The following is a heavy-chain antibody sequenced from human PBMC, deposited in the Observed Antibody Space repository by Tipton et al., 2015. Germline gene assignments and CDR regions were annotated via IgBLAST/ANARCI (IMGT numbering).Heavy chain of an antibody. CDR1: EFTFSNYD. Sequence: GSLRLSCASSEFTFSNYDMNWVRQAPGEGLEWVSSISGGGGKTYYVDSVKGRFTVSRDNSNNTPYLQMNSLRAEDTAVYYCANDPITLVRGVIIIPSHKNRLDLWGQGTLVIVSS. D-gene: IGHD3-10*01. CDR2: ISGGGGKT. J-gene: IGHJ5*02. V-gene: IGHV3-23*01. CDR3: ANDPITLVRGVIIIPSHKNRLDL.